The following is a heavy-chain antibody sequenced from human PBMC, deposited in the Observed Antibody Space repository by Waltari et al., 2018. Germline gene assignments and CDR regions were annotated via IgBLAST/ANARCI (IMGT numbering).Heavy chain of an antibody. CDR2: TYYRSKWYN. CDR3: ARDRDGAAAGPTAFDF. Sequence: QVQLQQSGPRLVKPSQTLSLTCAISGDSVSSNSGAWHWLRQSPSRGLEWLGRTYYRSKWYNEYAVFVKSRITINSDTSKNQFSLQLNSVTPEDTAVYNCARDRDGAAAGPTAFDFWGQGTLVTVSS. V-gene: IGHV6-1*01. J-gene: IGHJ4*02. D-gene: IGHD6-13*01. CDR1: GDSVSSNSGA.